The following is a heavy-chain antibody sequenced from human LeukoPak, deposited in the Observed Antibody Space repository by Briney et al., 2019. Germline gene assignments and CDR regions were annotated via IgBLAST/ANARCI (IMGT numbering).Heavy chain of an antibody. CDR3: ARADYDYVWGSYRQYYFDY. D-gene: IGHD3-16*02. CDR1: GFTFSNYA. V-gene: IGHV3-7*01. J-gene: IGHJ4*02. CDR2: IKQGGSEK. Sequence: GGSLRLSCAASGFTFSNYAMSWVRQAPGKGLEWVANIKQGGSEKYYVDSVKGRFTISRDNAKNSLYLQMNSLRAEDTAVYYCARADYDYVWGSYRQYYFDYWGQGTLVTVSS.